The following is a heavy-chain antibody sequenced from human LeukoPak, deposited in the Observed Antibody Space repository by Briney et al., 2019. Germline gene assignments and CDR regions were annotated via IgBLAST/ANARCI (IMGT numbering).Heavy chain of an antibody. D-gene: IGHD6-13*01. Sequence: PGRSLRLSCAASGFTFTSYAMSWVSQAPGKGLEWVSAISGSGGSTYYADSVKGRFTISRDNSKNTLYLQMNSLRAEDTAVYYCAKPRPSYSSSWYDHWGQGTLVTVSS. J-gene: IGHJ5*02. CDR3: AKPRPSYSSSWYDH. CDR1: GFTFTSYA. CDR2: ISGSGGST. V-gene: IGHV3-23*01.